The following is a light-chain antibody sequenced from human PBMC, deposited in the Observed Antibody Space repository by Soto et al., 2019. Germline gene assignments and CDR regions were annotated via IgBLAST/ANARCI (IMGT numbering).Light chain of an antibody. J-gene: IGKJ5*01. V-gene: IGKV1-9*01. CDR3: QQLFDSPIT. Sequence: DIQLTQSPSFLSPSIGEIVTITCRASQVISTSLAWYQVKPGKAPKLLIYAASTLESGVPSRFSATVSGTEFSLTITSLQPEDFATYYCQQLFDSPITFGQGTRLENK. CDR1: QVISTS. CDR2: AAS.